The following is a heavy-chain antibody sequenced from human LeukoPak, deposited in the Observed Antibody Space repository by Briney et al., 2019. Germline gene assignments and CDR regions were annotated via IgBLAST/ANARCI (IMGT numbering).Heavy chain of an antibody. CDR3: ARDDSIRGYSYRHFDY. CDR2: IYHSGST. CDR1: GYSISSGYY. D-gene: IGHD5-18*01. V-gene: IGHV4-38-2*02. J-gene: IGHJ4*02. Sequence: SETLSLTCTVSGYSISSGYYWGWIRQPPGKGLEWIGSIYHSGSTYYNPSLKSRVTISVDTSKNQFSLKLSSVTAADTAVYYCARDDSIRGYSYRHFDYWGQGTLVTVSS.